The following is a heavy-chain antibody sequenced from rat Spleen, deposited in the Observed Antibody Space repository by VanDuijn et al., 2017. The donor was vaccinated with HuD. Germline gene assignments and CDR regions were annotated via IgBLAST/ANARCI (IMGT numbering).Heavy chain of an antibody. J-gene: IGHJ2*01. CDR1: GFTFTDYY. V-gene: IGHV5-29*01. Sequence: EVQLVESDGGLVQPGRSLKLSCAASGFTFTDYYMAWVRQAPTKGLEWVATITYDGSSTYYRDSVKGRFTISRDNAKNTLYLQMDSLRSEDTATYYCAKDTFDYWGQGVMVTVSS. CDR3: AKDTFDY. CDR2: ITYDGSST.